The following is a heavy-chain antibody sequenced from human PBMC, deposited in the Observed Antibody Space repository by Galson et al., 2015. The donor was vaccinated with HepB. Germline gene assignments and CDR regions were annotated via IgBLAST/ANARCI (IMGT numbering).Heavy chain of an antibody. Sequence: SLRLSCAASGFTFSSYAMSWVRQAPGKGLEWVSAISGSGGSTYYADSVKGRFTISRDNSKNTLYLQMNSLRAEDTAVYYCAKEPGTYGDYGNWYFDLWGRGTLVTVSS. D-gene: IGHD4-17*01. CDR1: GFTFSSYA. CDR3: AKEPGTYGDYGNWYFDL. J-gene: IGHJ2*01. V-gene: IGHV3-23*01. CDR2: ISGSGGST.